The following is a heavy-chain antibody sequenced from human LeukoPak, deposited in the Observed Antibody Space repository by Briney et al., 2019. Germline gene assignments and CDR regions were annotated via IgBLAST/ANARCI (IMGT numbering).Heavy chain of an antibody. D-gene: IGHD3-3*01. V-gene: IGHV1-18*01. CDR3: ARTFTILDY. J-gene: IGHJ4*02. CDR1: GGTFSSSA. CDR2: ISAYNGNT. Sequence: GASVKVSCKASGGTFSSSAISWVRQAPGQGLEWMGGISAYNGNTNYAQKLQGRVTMTTDTSTSTAYMELRSLRSDDTAVYYCARTFTILDYWGQGTLVTVSS.